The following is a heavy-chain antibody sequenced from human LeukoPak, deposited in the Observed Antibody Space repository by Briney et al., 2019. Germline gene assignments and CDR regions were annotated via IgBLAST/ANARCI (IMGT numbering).Heavy chain of an antibody. CDR3: AREEYKTDFWSGSSYYGMDV. D-gene: IGHD3-3*01. CDR1: GFTFSTYS. Sequence: GGSLRLSCAASGFTFSTYSLNWVRQAPGKGLEWLSSLSGDKKYIYYADSVKGRFTISRDNAKNSLYLQMNSLRAEDTAVYHCAREEYKTDFWSGSSYYGMDVWGHGATVTVSS. J-gene: IGHJ6*02. V-gene: IGHV3-21*01. CDR2: LSGDKKYI.